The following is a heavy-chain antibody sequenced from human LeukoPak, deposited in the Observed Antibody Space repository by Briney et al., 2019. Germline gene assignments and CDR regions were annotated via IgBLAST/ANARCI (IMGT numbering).Heavy chain of an antibody. J-gene: IGHJ4*02. CDR1: GFTFSSYS. CDR2: ISSGSSNK. CDR3: ASGSYGYSFDY. V-gene: IGHV3-48*01. Sequence: GGSLRLSCAGSGFTFSSYSMNWVSQTPEKGLEWVSYISSGSSNKYYADSVKGRFTISRDNAKNSLFLQMNSLRVEDTAVYYCASGSYGYSFDYWGQGTLVTVSS. D-gene: IGHD5-18*01.